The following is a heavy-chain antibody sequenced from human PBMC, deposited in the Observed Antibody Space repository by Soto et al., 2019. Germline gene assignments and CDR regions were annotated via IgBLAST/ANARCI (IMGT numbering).Heavy chain of an antibody. D-gene: IGHD6-6*01. V-gene: IGHV1-69*13. CDR2: IIPIFGTA. Sequence: SVKVSCKASGGTFSSYAISWVRQAPGQGLEWMGGIIPIFGTANYAQKFQGRVTITADESTSTAYMELSSLRSEDTAVYYCARDSDSSSGYYYYGMDVWGQGTTVTVS. CDR3: ARDSDSSSGYYYYGMDV. CDR1: GGTFSSYA. J-gene: IGHJ6*02.